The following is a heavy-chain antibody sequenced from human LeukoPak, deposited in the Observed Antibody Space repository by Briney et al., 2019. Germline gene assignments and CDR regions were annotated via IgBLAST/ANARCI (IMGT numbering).Heavy chain of an antibody. CDR3: ARDTAVDY. CDR2: IYYSGST. Sequence: SETLSLTCTVSGGSISSYYWSWIRQPPGKGLEWIGYIYYSGSTNYNPSLKSRVTISVDTSKNQFSLKLSSVTAADTAVYYCARDTAVDYWGQGTLVTVSS. D-gene: IGHD5-18*01. V-gene: IGHV4-59*01. CDR1: GGSISSYY. J-gene: IGHJ4*02.